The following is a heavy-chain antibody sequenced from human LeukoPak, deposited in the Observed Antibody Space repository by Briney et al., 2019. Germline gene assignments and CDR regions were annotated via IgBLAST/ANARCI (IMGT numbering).Heavy chain of an antibody. J-gene: IGHJ4*02. CDR2: INHSGST. CDR1: GGSFSGYY. V-gene: IGHV4-34*01. Sequence: SETLSLTCAVYGGSFSGYYWSWIRQPPGKGLEWIGEINHSGSTNYNPSLKSRVTISVDTSKNQFSLKVSSVTAADTAVYYCARLGSDRWASGSYPQKPTASDYWGQGTLVTVSS. D-gene: IGHD1-26*01. CDR3: ARLGSDRWASGSYPQKPTASDY.